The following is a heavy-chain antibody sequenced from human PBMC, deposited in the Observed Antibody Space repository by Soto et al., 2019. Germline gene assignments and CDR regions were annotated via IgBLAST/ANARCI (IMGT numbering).Heavy chain of an antibody. CDR2: IIPIFGTA. V-gene: IGHV1-69*13. J-gene: IGHJ6*02. D-gene: IGHD1-26*01. CDR3: ARTDIDWVGATRYYYYYGMDV. CDR1: GGTFSSYA. Sequence: SVKVSCKASGGTFSSYAISWVRQAPGQGLEWMGGIIPIFGTANYAQKFQGRVTITADESTSTAYMELSSLRSEDTAVYYCARTDIDWVGATRYYYYYGMDVWGQGTTVTVSS.